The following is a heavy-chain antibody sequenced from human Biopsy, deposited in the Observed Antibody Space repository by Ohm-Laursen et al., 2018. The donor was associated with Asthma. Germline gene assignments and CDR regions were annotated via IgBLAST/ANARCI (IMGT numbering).Heavy chain of an antibody. D-gene: IGHD3-9*01. V-gene: IGHV1-3*01. CDR2: ITAGDGNT. CDR1: GYTFIDYA. J-gene: IGHJ3*01. Sequence: GSSVKVSCKASGYTFIDYAIHWVRQAPGQRLEWMGWITAGDGNTKYSQKFQGRVTITRDTSASTAYMDLRSLRSEDTAMYYCARTYYDFLTGQVNDAFALWGQGTMVTVSS. CDR3: ARTYYDFLTGQVNDAFAL.